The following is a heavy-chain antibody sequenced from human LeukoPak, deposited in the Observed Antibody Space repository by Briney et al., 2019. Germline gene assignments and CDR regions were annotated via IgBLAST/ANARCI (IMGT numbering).Heavy chain of an antibody. Sequence: GGSLRLSCAASGFTVSSNYMNWVLQAPGKGLEWVSVIHSGGSTYYADSVKGRFIISRDNSKNTLYLQMNSLRAEDTAVYYCARDAYCGGDCYFAFQHSGQGTLVTVSS. CDR2: IHSGGST. J-gene: IGHJ1*01. D-gene: IGHD2-21*02. CDR1: GFTVSSNY. CDR3: ARDAYCGGDCYFAFQH. V-gene: IGHV3-66*01.